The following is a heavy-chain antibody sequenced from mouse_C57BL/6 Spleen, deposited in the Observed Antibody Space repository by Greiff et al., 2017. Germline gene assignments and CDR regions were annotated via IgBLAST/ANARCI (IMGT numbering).Heavy chain of an antibody. V-gene: IGHV1-64*01. J-gene: IGHJ2*01. CDR1: GYTFTSYW. D-gene: IGHD2-10*02. CDR2: IHPNSGST. CDR3: ARTLYGNYEGY. Sequence: QVQLQQPGAELVKPGASVKLSCKASGYTFTSYWMHWLKQRPGQGLEWIGMIHPNSGSTNYNEKFKSKATLTVDKSSSTAYMQLSSLTSEDSAVYYCARTLYGNYEGYWGQGTTLTVSS.